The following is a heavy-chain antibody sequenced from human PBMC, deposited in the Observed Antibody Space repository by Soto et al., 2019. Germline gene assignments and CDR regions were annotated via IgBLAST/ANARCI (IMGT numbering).Heavy chain of an antibody. CDR3: VRERAATFVPFEF. J-gene: IGHJ4*02. D-gene: IGHD2-15*01. CDR2: ISVYNGNI. CDR1: GFNFVDHG. Sequence: QVQLLQSGPEVRKPGTSVKVSCKASGFNFVDHGFSWVRQAPGHALEWMGWISVYNGNIDYAEKFQGRVSMTTDTSTDTAYMELGSLRSDDTAVYYCVRERAATFVPFEFWGQGTLVTVSS. V-gene: IGHV1-18*04.